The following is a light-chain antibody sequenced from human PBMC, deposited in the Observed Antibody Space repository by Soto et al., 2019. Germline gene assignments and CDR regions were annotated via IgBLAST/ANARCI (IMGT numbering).Light chain of an antibody. CDR2: LGS. CDR1: QSLLHTNGYTY. V-gene: IGKV2-28*01. CDR3: MQPLQTPGT. J-gene: IGKJ1*01. Sequence: IVMNQSPRSLSVTPGEPASISCRSSQSLLHTNGYTYLNWYLQKPGQSPHLLIYLGSRRAPGVPERISGSGSGTGFTLTINRVEADDVGIYYCMQPLQTPGTFGQGTKV.